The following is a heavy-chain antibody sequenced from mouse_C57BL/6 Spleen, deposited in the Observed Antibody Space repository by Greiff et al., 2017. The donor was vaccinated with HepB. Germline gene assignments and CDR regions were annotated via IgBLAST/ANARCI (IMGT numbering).Heavy chain of an antibody. D-gene: IGHD1-1*01. CDR3: AREEVVGYYYAMDY. V-gene: IGHV1-54*01. Sequence: QVHVKQSGAELVRPGTSVKVSCKASGYAFTNYLIEWVKQRPGQGLEWIGVINPGSGGTNYNEKFKGKATLTADKSSSTAYMQRSSLTSEDSAVYFCAREEVVGYYYAMDYWGQGTSVTVSS. CDR1: GYAFTNYL. CDR2: INPGSGGT. J-gene: IGHJ4*01.